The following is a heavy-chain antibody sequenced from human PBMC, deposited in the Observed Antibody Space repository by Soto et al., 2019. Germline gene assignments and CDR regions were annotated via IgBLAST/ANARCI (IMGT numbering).Heavy chain of an antibody. Sequence: GESLKISCKGSGYSFTSYWISWVRQMPGKGLEWMGRIDPSDSDTNYSPSFQGHVTISADKSISTAYLQWSSPKASDTAMYYCARRITGDYYYYGMDVWGQGTTVTVS. V-gene: IGHV5-10-1*01. CDR2: IDPSDSDT. D-gene: IGHD3-10*01. CDR1: GYSFTSYW. J-gene: IGHJ6*02. CDR3: ARRITGDYYYYGMDV.